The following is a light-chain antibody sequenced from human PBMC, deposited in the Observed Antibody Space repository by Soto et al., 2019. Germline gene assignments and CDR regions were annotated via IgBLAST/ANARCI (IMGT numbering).Light chain of an antibody. J-gene: IGLJ2*01. V-gene: IGLV1-47*01. CDR3: AAWDDSLSSLV. CDR1: SSNIGSNY. Sequence: QSVLTQPPSASWAPGQRVPISCSGRSSNIGSNYVYWYHQLPGTAPKLVIFRNNQRPSGVPDRFSGSKSGTSASLAISGLRSEDEADYFCAAWDDSLSSLVFGRGTKVTVL. CDR2: RNN.